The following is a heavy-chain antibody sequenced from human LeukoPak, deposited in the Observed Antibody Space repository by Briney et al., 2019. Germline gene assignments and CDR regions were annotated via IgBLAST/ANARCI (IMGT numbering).Heavy chain of an antibody. CDR1: GGTFSSYA. V-gene: IGHV1-69*05. D-gene: IGHD3-22*01. J-gene: IGHJ5*02. CDR3: ARRDEKDSSGYWESWSDP. Sequence: GSSVKVSCKASGGTFSSYAISWVRQAPGQGLEWMGGIIPIFGTANYAQKFQGRVTITTDESTSTAYMELSSLRSEDTAVYYCARRDEKDSSGYWESWSDPWGQGTLVTVSS. CDR2: IIPIFGTA.